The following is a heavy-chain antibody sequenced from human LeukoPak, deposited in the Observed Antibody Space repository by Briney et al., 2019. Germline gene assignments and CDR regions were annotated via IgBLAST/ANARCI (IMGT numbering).Heavy chain of an antibody. D-gene: IGHD6-19*01. CDR2: IYPGDSDT. J-gene: IGHJ5*02. CDR1: GYSFTNYW. V-gene: IGHV5-51*01. CDR3: ARSEQWLVYGWFDP. Sequence: GESLQISCKGSGYSFTNYWIGWVRQMPGKGLEWMGIIYPGDSDTRYSPSFQGQVTISADKSISTAYLQWSSLKASDTAMYYCARSEQWLVYGWFDPWGQGTLVTVSS.